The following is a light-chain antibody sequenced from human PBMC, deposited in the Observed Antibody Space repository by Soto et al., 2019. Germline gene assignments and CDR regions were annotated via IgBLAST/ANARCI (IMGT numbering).Light chain of an antibody. CDR3: AAWDDSLWGVV. CDR2: SNN. J-gene: IGLJ2*01. CDR1: SSNIGNNI. Sequence: QSVLTQPPSASGTPGQRVTISCSGSSSNIGNNIINWYQQLPGTAPKVVIYSNNHRPSGVPDRFSGSKSGTSASLAISGRQSEDEADYYCAAWDDSLWGVVFGGGTKLTVL. V-gene: IGLV1-44*01.